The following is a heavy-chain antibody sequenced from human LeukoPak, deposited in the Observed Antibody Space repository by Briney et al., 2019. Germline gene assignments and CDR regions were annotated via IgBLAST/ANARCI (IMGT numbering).Heavy chain of an antibody. D-gene: IGHD2-15*01. CDR2: IKQDGSEK. Sequence: GGSLRLSCAASGFTFKNYGMSWVRQAPGKGLEWVANIKQDGSEKYYVDSVKGRFTISRDNAKNSLYLQMNSLRAEDTAVYYCARDHPDIVVVVAARYYYMDVWGKGTTVTISS. J-gene: IGHJ6*03. CDR1: GFTFKNYG. V-gene: IGHV3-7*01. CDR3: ARDHPDIVVVVAARYYYMDV.